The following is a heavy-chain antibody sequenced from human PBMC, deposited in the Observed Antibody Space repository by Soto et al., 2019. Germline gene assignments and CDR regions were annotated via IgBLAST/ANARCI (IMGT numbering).Heavy chain of an antibody. CDR1: GFTFSRYA. Sequence: PGCALSLSCEASGFTFSRYAMSWVRQAPGKGLEWVSAISGSGGSTYYADSVKGRFTISRDNSKNTLYLQMNSLRAEDTAVYYCAKDMVWASYYWGQGTLVNSPQ. CDR2: ISGSGGST. J-gene: IGHJ4*02. CDR3: AKDMVWASYY. V-gene: IGHV3-23*01. D-gene: IGHD3-10*01.